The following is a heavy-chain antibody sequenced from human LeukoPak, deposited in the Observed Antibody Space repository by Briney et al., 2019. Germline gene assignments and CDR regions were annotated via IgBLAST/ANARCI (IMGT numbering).Heavy chain of an antibody. V-gene: IGHV3-23*01. CDR2: ISGSGGST. Sequence: PGGSLRLSCAASGFTFSSYAMSWVRQAPGKGLEWVSSISGSGGSTYYADSVKGRFTISKDTSKKTVHLQMNSLRAEDTAVYYCAKDLIAVAGTALDYWGQGTLVTVSS. J-gene: IGHJ4*02. D-gene: IGHD6-19*01. CDR3: AKDLIAVAGTALDY. CDR1: GFTFSSYA.